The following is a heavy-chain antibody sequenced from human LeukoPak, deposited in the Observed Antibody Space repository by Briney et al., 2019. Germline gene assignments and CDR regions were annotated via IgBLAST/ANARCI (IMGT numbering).Heavy chain of an antibody. CDR1: GGSISSYY. D-gene: IGHD6-19*01. Sequence: PSETLSLTCTVSGGSISSYYWSWIRQPPGKGLEWIGYIYYTGSTNYNPSLKSRVTISVDTSKNQFSLKLSSVTAADTAVYYCARAFSSGWYPYSIGGLWFDPWGQGTLVTVSS. V-gene: IGHV4-59*01. J-gene: IGHJ5*02. CDR2: IYYTGST. CDR3: ARAFSSGWYPYSIGGLWFDP.